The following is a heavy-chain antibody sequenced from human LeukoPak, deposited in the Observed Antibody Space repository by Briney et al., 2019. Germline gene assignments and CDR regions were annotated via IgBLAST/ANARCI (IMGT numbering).Heavy chain of an antibody. CDR1: AFTFSSYA. D-gene: IGHD6-13*01. CDR2: ISYDGSNK. J-gene: IGHJ4*02. Sequence: GGSLRLSCVASAFTFSSYAIHWVRQAPGKGLEWVAVISYDGSNKYYVDSVKGRFTISRDNSKNTVYLQMNSLRADDTAVYYCARDQMAAGGNLDPYFDYWGQGTLVTVSS. V-gene: IGHV3-30-3*01. CDR3: ARDQMAAGGNLDPYFDY.